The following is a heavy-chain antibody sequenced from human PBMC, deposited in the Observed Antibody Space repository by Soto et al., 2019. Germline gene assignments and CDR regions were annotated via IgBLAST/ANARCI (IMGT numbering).Heavy chain of an antibody. CDR3: ARDSDGGSTMIDRGLYGMDV. CDR2: IYYSGST. V-gene: IGHV4-59*01. CDR1: GGSISSYY. Sequence: RPETLSLTCTVSGGSISSYYWSWIRQPPGKGLEWIGYIYYSGSTNYNPSLKSRVTISVDTSKNQFSLKLSSVTAADTAVYYCARDSDGGSTMIDRGLYGMDVWGQGTTVTVSS. J-gene: IGHJ6*02. D-gene: IGHD3-22*01.